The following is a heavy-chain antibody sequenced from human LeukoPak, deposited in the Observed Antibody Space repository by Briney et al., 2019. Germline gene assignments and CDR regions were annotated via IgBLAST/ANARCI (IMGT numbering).Heavy chain of an antibody. J-gene: IGHJ3*02. Sequence: PGGSLRLSCAASGFTFSSYWMSWVRQAPGKGLEWVANIKQDGSEKYYVDSVKGRFTISRDNAKNSLYLQMNSLRAEDTAVYYCARKGRGFIAYEADAFDIWGQGTMVTVSS. V-gene: IGHV3-7*01. D-gene: IGHD2-21*01. CDR1: GFTFSSYW. CDR2: IKQDGSEK. CDR3: ARKGRGFIAYEADAFDI.